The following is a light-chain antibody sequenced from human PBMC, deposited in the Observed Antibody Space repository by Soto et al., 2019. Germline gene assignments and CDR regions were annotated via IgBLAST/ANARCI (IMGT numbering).Light chain of an antibody. Sequence: QSVLTQPPSASGSPGRSVTISCTGTSSDVGGYDYVSWFQQHPGKAPKLIIYEVTKRPSGVPDRFSASKSGNTASLTVSGLQAEDEGDYYCSSFVAGNNYWVFGGGTQLTVL. CDR3: SSFVAGNNYWV. CDR1: SSDVGGYDY. CDR2: EVT. J-gene: IGLJ3*02. V-gene: IGLV2-8*01.